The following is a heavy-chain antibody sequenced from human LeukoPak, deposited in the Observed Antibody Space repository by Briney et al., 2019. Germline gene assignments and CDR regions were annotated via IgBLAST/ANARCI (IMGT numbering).Heavy chain of an antibody. V-gene: IGHV3-74*01. J-gene: IGHJ3*02. CDR1: GFTLGSFW. Sequence: GGSLRLSCEASGFTLGSFWMHWVRRAPGKGLDWVSRINSDGSSISYADSVKGRFTISRDNAKNTLYLQMNSLRAEDTAVYYCARDEAPYYYDSSGYPLDAFDIWGQGTMVTVSS. CDR3: ARDEAPYYYDSSGYPLDAFDI. CDR2: INSDGSSI. D-gene: IGHD3-22*01.